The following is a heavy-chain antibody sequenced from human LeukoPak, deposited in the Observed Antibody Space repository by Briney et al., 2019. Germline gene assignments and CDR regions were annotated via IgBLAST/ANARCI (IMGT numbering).Heavy chain of an antibody. CDR2: ISYDGSNK. D-gene: IGHD3-16*01. CDR1: GFTFSTYG. CDR3: AKVGAAIWWTNFDY. J-gene: IGHJ4*02. Sequence: RSGRSLRLSCAASGFTFSTYGMHWVRQAPGKGLEWVAVISYDGSNKYYADSVKGRFTISRDNSKNTLYLQMNNLRAEDTAVYYCAKVGAAIWWTNFDYWGQGTLVTVSS. V-gene: IGHV3-30*18.